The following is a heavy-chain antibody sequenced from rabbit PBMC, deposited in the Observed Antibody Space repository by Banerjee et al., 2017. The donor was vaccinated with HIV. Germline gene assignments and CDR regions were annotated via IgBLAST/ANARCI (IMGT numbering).Heavy chain of an antibody. V-gene: IGHV1S45*01. Sequence: QEQLEESGGDLVNPGASLTLTCTASGFSFSSSYWICWVRQAPGKGLERIACIAGSSGSTYCASWAKGRFTISKTSSTTVTLQMTSLTAADTATYFCARGGYGGDSGATGLWGPGTLVTVS. D-gene: IGHD4-2*01. CDR2: IAGSSGST. J-gene: IGHJ4*01. CDR1: GFSFSSSYW. CDR3: ARGGYGGDSGATGL.